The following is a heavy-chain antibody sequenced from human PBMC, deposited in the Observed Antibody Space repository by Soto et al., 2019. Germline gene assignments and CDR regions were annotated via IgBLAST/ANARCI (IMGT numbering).Heavy chain of an antibody. CDR1: GFTFSTYG. D-gene: IGHD3-9*01. V-gene: IGHV3-23*01. J-gene: IGHJ5*02. Sequence: VPLLESGGNLVQPGGSLRLSCAASGFTFSTYGMTWVRQAPGKGLEWVSSITSSGGTTYYRDSVKGRFTISRDNPKNMINLEISSLRVEGTAVYYCAKLSVGSLSGGTLAWGQGTPVTVCS. CDR3: AKLSVGSLSGGTLA. CDR2: ITSSGGTT.